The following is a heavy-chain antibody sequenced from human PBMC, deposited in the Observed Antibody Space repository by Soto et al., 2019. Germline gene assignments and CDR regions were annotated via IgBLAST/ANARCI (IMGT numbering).Heavy chain of an antibody. CDR1: GFTVSSNY. D-gene: IGHD2-2*01. CDR3: ARDSQGLPAASPGFYYYGMDV. Sequence: PGGSLRLSXAASGFTVSSNYMSWVRQAPGKGLEWVSIIYPAGSTYYADSVQGRFTISRDNSKNTLYLQMNSLRAEDTAVYYCARDSQGLPAASPGFYYYGMDVWGQGTTVTVSS. V-gene: IGHV3-53*01. J-gene: IGHJ6*02. CDR2: IYPAGST.